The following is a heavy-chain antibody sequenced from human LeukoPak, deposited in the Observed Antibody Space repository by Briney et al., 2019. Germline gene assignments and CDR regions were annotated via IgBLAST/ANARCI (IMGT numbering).Heavy chain of an antibody. CDR3: ARETYYYDSSTYFRATDY. D-gene: IGHD3-22*01. Sequence: GGSLRLSCAASGFTFSVYGMHWVRQAPGKGLEWVAFIRYDGSNKSSADSVKGRFTISRDNSKNTLYLQMNSLRAEDTAVYYCARETYYYDSSTYFRATDYWGQGTLVTVSS. CDR2: IRYDGSNK. J-gene: IGHJ4*02. V-gene: IGHV3-30*02. CDR1: GFTFSVYG.